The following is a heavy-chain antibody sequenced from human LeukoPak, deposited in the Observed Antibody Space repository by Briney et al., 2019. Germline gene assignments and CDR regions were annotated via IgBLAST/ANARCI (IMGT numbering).Heavy chain of an antibody. CDR3: AKERDYYEREYYSDY. J-gene: IGHJ4*02. V-gene: IGHV3-30*02. Sequence: GGSLRLSCAASGFTFSSYGMHWVRQAPGKGLEWVAFIRYDGSKKYYADSVKGRFTISRDNSKNTLYLQMNSLRAEDTAVYYCAKERDYYEREYYSDYWGQGTLVTVSS. D-gene: IGHD3-22*01. CDR1: GFTFSSYG. CDR2: IRYDGSKK.